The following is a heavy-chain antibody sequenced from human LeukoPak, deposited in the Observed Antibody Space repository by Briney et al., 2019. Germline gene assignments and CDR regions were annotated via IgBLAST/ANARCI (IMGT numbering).Heavy chain of an antibody. J-gene: IGHJ5*02. Sequence: GGSLRLSCAASGFTFSDYGMSWVRQAPGKGLEWVSYISSSGSTKYYADSVKGRFTSSRDNAKNSLYLQMNSLRAEDTAVYYCARDWNYYGSGTSSGLDPWGQGTLVTVSS. CDR2: ISSSGSTK. D-gene: IGHD3-10*01. CDR3: ARDWNYYGSGTSSGLDP. V-gene: IGHV3-48*04. CDR1: GFTFSDYG.